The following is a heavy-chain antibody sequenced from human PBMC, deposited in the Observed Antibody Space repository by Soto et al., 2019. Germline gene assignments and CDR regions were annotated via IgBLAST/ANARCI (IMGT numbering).Heavy chain of an antibody. Sequence: EVQLVESGGGLVKPGGSLRFSCAASGFTFSNVWMNWVRQAPGKGLEWVGGIKSKTDGGTTAYAAPVKGRFTLSRDDSKNTLYLQMNSLKTEDTAVYYCTPLALKYSSGWYEFSDWGQGTLVTVSS. CDR3: TPLALKYSSGWYEFSD. D-gene: IGHD6-19*01. J-gene: IGHJ4*02. CDR2: IKSKTDGGTT. V-gene: IGHV3-15*07. CDR1: GFTFSNVW.